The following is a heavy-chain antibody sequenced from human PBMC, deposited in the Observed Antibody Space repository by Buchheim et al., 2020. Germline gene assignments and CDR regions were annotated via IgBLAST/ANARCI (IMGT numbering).Heavy chain of an antibody. Sequence: EVQLVQSGAEVKKPGESLKISCKGSGYSFNTYWIGWVRQMPGKGLEWLGFIYPRDSDIRYSPSFQGQVIISADTSISTAYLRWISLKASDTAMYYCAAQLLVYGVDVWGQGT. D-gene: IGHD2-8*02. CDR3: AAQLLVYGVDV. CDR1: GYSFNTYW. J-gene: IGHJ6*02. CDR2: IYPRDSDI. V-gene: IGHV5-51*01.